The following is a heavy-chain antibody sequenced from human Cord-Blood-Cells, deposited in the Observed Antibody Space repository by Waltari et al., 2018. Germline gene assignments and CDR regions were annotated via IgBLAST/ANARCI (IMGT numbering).Heavy chain of an antibody. CDR1: GGSFSGYY. Sequence: QVQLQQWGAGLLKPSETLSLTCAVYGGSFSGYYWSWFRQPPGKGLEWIGEINHSGSTNYNPSLKSRVTISVDTSKTQFSLKLSSVTAADTAVYYCARVWFGEFYIDYWGQGTLVTVSS. V-gene: IGHV4-34*01. CDR3: ARVWFGEFYIDY. D-gene: IGHD3-10*01. J-gene: IGHJ4*02. CDR2: INHSGST.